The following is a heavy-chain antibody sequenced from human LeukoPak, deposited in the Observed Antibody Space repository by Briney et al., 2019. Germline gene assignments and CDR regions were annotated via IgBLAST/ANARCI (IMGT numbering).Heavy chain of an antibody. D-gene: IGHD2-2*01. Sequence: GGSLRLSCAASGFIFTNYAMSWVRQAPGKGLEWVSSIIGSGADTDYADSVKGQFTISRDNSKNTVYLQMNSLTVEDTAVYFCVKICRTAGCYVSSDAWGRGTTVIVSS. CDR1: GFIFTNYA. CDR3: VKICRTAGCYVSSDA. J-gene: IGHJ6*04. V-gene: IGHV3-23*01. CDR2: IIGSGADT.